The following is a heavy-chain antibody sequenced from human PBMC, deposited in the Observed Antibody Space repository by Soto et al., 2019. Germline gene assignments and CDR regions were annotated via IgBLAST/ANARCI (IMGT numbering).Heavy chain of an antibody. D-gene: IGHD3-10*01. CDR1: DGSVSSGSYY. CDR3: ARYGSGSYYQRGGGFDY. Sequence: PSETLSLTCSVSDGSVSSGSYYWSWIRQTPEKGLEWIGYIYYSGSTNYNPSLKSRVTISVDTSKNQFSLKLSSVTAADTAVYYCARYGSGSYYQRGGGFDYWGQGTLVTVSS. V-gene: IGHV4-61*01. J-gene: IGHJ4*02. CDR2: IYYSGST.